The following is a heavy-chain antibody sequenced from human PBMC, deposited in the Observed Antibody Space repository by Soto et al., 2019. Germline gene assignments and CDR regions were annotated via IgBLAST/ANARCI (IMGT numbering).Heavy chain of an antibody. D-gene: IGHD2-15*01. J-gene: IGHJ4*02. CDR3: AEGYCSGGSCYSGVNY. Sequence: QVQLVQSGAEVKKPGSSVKVSCKASGGTFSSYTISWVRQAPGQGLEWMGRIIPILGIANYAQKFQGSVTITADKSTSTANMELSSLRSEDTAVYDSAEGYCSGGSCYSGVNYCGQGTLVTVSS. CDR2: IIPILGIA. V-gene: IGHV1-69*02. CDR1: GGTFSSYT.